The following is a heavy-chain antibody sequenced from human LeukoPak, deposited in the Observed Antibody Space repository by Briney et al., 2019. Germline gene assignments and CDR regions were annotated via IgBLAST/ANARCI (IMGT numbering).Heavy chain of an antibody. Sequence: SETLSLTCDVSGGSINSSPYFWGWIRQPLGKGLEWIGSIYHSGSTYYNPSLKSRVTISVDTSKNQFSLKLTSVTAADTAVYYCARTLLFLTEGFDYWGQGTLVTVSS. CDR3: ARTLLFLTEGFDY. D-gene: IGHD2/OR15-2a*01. V-gene: IGHV4-39*07. CDR2: IYHSGST. J-gene: IGHJ4*02. CDR1: GGSINSSPYF.